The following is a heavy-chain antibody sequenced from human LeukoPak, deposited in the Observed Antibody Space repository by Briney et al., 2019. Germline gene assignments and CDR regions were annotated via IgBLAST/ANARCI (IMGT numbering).Heavy chain of an antibody. V-gene: IGHV1-46*01. Sequence: ASVKVSCKASGYTFTSYYMHWVRQAPGQGLEWMGIINPSGGSTSYAQKFQGRVTMTRDMSTSTVYMELSSLRSEDTAVYYCARGNDYYDSSGYYSRGAFDIWGQGTMVTVSS. D-gene: IGHD3-22*01. CDR2: INPSGGST. CDR3: ARGNDYYDSSGYYSRGAFDI. CDR1: GYTFTSYY. J-gene: IGHJ3*02.